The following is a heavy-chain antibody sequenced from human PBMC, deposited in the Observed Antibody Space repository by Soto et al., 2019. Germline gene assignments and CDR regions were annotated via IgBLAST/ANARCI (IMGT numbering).Heavy chain of an antibody. Sequence: PSXTLSVTCTVSGGSVSSGNSNWVWIRQPPGKGPEWIGYIYYSGSTRYNPSLKSRLTISVDTSKNHFSLTLTSVNAADTAVYYCARGRNNWFDPWGQGTLVTVSS. CDR1: GGSVSSGNSN. V-gene: IGHV4-61*03. CDR3: ARGRNNWFDP. J-gene: IGHJ5*02. CDR2: IYYSGST.